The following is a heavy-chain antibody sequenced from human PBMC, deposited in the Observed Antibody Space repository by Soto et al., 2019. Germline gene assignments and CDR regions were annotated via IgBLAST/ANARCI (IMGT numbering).Heavy chain of an antibody. V-gene: IGHV2-5*02. D-gene: IGHD1-7*01. J-gene: IGHJ3*02. CDR2: IYWDDDK. CDR1: GFSLSTSGVG. CDR3: AHRHRVGGTTGAFDI. Sequence: QITLKESGPTLVKPTQTLTMTCTFSGFSLSTSGVGVGWIRQPPGKALEWLALIYWDDDKRYSPSLKSRLTITKDTSKNQVVLTMTNMDPVDTATYYCAHRHRVGGTTGAFDIWGQGTMVTVSS.